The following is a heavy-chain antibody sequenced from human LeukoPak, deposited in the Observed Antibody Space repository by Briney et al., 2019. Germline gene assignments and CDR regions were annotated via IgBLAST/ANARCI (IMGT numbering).Heavy chain of an antibody. D-gene: IGHD2-15*01. CDR3: AEDQKLQPFHY. CDR1: GFTFSHYG. V-gene: IGHV3-30*02. J-gene: IGHJ4*02. Sequence: GGSLRLSCAASGFTFSHYGMHWVRQAPGKGLEWVAFIQFDGSTEFYADSVKGRFTISRDNSKNTLYLQMNSLRAEDTSVYYCAEDQKLQPFHYWGQGTLVTVSS. CDR2: IQFDGSTE.